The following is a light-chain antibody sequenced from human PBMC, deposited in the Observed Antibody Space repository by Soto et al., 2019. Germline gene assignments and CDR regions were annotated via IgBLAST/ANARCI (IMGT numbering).Light chain of an antibody. Sequence: QSVLTQPASVSGAPGQSITISCTGTNSDIGGYNFVSWYQHHLGKAPKLMIFEVSNRPSGVSNRFSGSKSGNTASLTISGLQTEDEADYYCSSFTSSDTDVFGTGTKVTVL. CDR2: EVS. CDR1: NSDIGGYNF. V-gene: IGLV2-14*01. CDR3: SSFTSSDTDV. J-gene: IGLJ1*01.